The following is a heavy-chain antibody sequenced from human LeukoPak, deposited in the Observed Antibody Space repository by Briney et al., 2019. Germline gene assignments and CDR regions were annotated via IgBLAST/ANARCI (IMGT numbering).Heavy chain of an antibody. V-gene: IGHV3-30*18. CDR2: ISYDGSNK. D-gene: IGHD6-13*01. CDR3: AKDPGYSSSFPDY. CDR1: GFTFSSYG. J-gene: IGHJ4*02. Sequence: GGSLRLSCAASGFTFSSYGMHWVRQAPGKGLEWVAVISYDGSNKYYADSAKGRSTISRDNSKNTLYLQMNSLRAEDTAVYYCAKDPGYSSSFPDYWGQGTLVTVSS.